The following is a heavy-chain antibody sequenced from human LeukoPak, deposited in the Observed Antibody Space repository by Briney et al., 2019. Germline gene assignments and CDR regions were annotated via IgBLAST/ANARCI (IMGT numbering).Heavy chain of an antibody. D-gene: IGHD5-12*01. J-gene: IGHJ4*02. Sequence: GGSLRLSCAASGFTFSSYAMSWVRQAPGKGLEWVSAISGSGGSTYYADSVKGRFTISRDNSKNTLYLQMNSLRAEDTAVYYCAKGNVDIVATIVRGFDYWGQGTLVTVSS. V-gene: IGHV3-23*01. CDR3: AKGNVDIVATIVRGFDY. CDR2: ISGSGGST. CDR1: GFTFSSYA.